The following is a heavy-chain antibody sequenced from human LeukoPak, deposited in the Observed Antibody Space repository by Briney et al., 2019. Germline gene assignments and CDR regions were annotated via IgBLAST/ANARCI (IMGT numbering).Heavy chain of an antibody. Sequence: SETLSLTCAVYGGSFSDYYWSWIRQPPGKGLEWIGEINHSGSTNYNPSLKSRVTISVDTSKNQFSLKLSSVTAADTAVYYCARAGISGYFDYWGQGTLVTVSS. V-gene: IGHV4-34*01. J-gene: IGHJ4*02. CDR1: GGSFSDYY. CDR2: INHSGST. D-gene: IGHD1-26*01. CDR3: ARAGISGYFDY.